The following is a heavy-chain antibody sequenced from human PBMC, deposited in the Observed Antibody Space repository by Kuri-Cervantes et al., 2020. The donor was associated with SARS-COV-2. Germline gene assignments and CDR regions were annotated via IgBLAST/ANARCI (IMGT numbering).Heavy chain of an antibody. Sequence: GGSLRLSCAASGFTFSSYSMHWVRQAPGKGLVWVSRINSDGSTTNYADSVKGRFTISRDNAKNSLYLQMNSLRDEDTAVYYCASDYYDSSGYYHGSDYWGQGTLVTVSS. J-gene: IGHJ4*02. CDR1: GFTFSSYS. CDR2: INSDGSTT. D-gene: IGHD3-22*01. CDR3: ASDYYDSSGYYHGSDY. V-gene: IGHV3-74*01.